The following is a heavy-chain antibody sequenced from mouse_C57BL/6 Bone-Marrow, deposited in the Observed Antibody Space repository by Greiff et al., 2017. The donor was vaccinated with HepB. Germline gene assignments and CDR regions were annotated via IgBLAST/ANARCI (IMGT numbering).Heavy chain of an antibody. V-gene: IGHV5-4*01. J-gene: IGHJ3*01. CDR1: GFTFSSYA. D-gene: IGHD1-1*01. Sequence: EVKLMESGGGLVKPGGSLKLSCAASGFTFSSYAMSWVRQTPEKRLEWVATISDGGSYTYYPDNVKGRFTISRDNAKNNLYLQMSHLKSEDTAMYYCARDHYYGSSPRFAYWGQGTLVTVSA. CDR3: ARDHYYGSSPRFAY. CDR2: ISDGGSYT.